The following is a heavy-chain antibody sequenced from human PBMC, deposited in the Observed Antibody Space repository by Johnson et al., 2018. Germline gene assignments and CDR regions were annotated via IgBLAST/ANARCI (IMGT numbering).Heavy chain of an antibody. Sequence: QVQLVQSGGGVVHPGRSLRLSCAASGFTLSSHAMHWVRQAPGAGLEWLSVISHEGANKHYVGSVRGRFTISRDNAKNSLYLQMNSRRDEDTAVYYCARDAPRSYGAYFDYWGQGTLVTVSA. CDR3: ARDAPRSYGAYFDY. CDR1: GFTLSSHA. V-gene: IGHV3-30*03. D-gene: IGHD1-26*01. CDR2: ISHEGANK. J-gene: IGHJ4*02.